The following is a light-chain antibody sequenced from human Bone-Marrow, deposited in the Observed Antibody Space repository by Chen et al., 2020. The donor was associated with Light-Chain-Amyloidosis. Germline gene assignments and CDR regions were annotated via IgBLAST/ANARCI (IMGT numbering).Light chain of an antibody. CDR1: QSVSSSY. Sequence: EIVLTQSPGTLSLSPGERATLSCRASQSVSSSYLAWYQQKPGQAPRLLIYGASSRATGIPDRFSGSGSGTDFTRTSRRLEPEDFAVYYCQQYGSSPRTFGQGTKVEIK. J-gene: IGKJ1*01. V-gene: IGKV3-20*01. CDR3: QQYGSSPRT. CDR2: GAS.